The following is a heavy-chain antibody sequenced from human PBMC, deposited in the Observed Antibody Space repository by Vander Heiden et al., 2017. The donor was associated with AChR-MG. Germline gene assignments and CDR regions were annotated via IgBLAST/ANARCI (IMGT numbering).Heavy chain of an antibody. V-gene: IGHV3-30*18. Sequence: QVQLVESGGGVVQPGRSLRLPCAASGFTFSSYGMHWVRQAPGKGLEWVAVISYDGSNKYYADSVKGRFTISRDNSKNTLYLQMNSLRAEDTAVYYCAKDSYSSGLMWGQGTLVTVSS. J-gene: IGHJ4*02. CDR2: ISYDGSNK. CDR3: AKDSYSSGLM. CDR1: GFTFSSYG. D-gene: IGHD6-19*01.